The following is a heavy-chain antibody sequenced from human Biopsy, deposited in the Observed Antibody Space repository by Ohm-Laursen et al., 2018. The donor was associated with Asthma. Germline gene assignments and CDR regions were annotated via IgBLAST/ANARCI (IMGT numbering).Heavy chain of an antibody. CDR1: GYTFTRYQ. CDR3: AGSLIVADGSDAFDI. CDR2: IKHISE. Sequence: ASVKVSCKPSGYTFTRYQMHWVRQAPGQGLEWLGMIKHISEYAQKIQGRVNMTRDTSTSTVYMELRSLRSEDTAVYYCAGSLIVADGSDAFDIWGQGTMVTVSS. D-gene: IGHD3-22*01. J-gene: IGHJ3*02. V-gene: IGHV1-46*01.